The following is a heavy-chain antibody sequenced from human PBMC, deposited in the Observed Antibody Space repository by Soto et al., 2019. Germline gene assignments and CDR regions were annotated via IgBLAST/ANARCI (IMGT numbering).Heavy chain of an antibody. Sequence: GGALGISRSAPWFACYKARVKWVPPAPGEGLEWVGRIKSKAHGGTTDFAAPVRGRFAISRDDSRNLVYMQMNSLNTEDTAVYYCTTDSYTTMIVVRFDYWGHGTLVTAPQ. J-gene: IGHJ4*01. CDR2: IKSKAHGGTT. CDR1: WFACYKAR. CDR3: TTDSYTTMIVVRFDY. D-gene: IGHD3-22*01. V-gene: IGHV3-15*07.